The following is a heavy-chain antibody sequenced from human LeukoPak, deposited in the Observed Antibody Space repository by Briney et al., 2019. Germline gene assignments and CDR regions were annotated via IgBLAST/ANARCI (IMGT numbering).Heavy chain of an antibody. D-gene: IGHD2-15*01. CDR2: IIPIFGTA. J-gene: IGHJ4*02. CDR1: GGTFSSYA. CDR3: AREPYCSGGSCSSAPLDY. V-gene: IGHV1-69*01. Sequence: ASVKVSCKASGGTFSSYAISWVRQAPGQGLEWMGGIIPIFGTANYAQKFQGRVTITADESTSTAYMELSSLRSEDTAVYYCAREPYCSGGSCSSAPLDYWGQGTLVTASS.